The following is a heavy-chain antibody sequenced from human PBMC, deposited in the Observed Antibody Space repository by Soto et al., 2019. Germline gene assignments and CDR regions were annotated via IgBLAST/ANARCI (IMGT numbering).Heavy chain of an antibody. V-gene: IGHV1-2*04. CDR2: INPNSGGT. CDR1: GYTFTGYY. J-gene: IGHJ6*02. D-gene: IGHD3-10*01. Sequence: ASVKVSCKASGYTFTGYYMHWVRQAPGQGLEWMGWINPNSGGTNYAQKFQGWVTMTRDTSISTAYMELSRLRSDDTAVYYCARDRLLWFGELLGDGMDVWGQGTTVTVSS. CDR3: ARDRLLWFGELLGDGMDV.